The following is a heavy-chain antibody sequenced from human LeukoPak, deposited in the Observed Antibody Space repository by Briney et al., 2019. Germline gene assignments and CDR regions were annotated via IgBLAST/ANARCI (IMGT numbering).Heavy chain of an antibody. CDR2: INPNSGGT. CDR3: ARDLYSSGWYLTEDY. D-gene: IGHD6-19*01. CDR1: GYTFTGYY. Sequence: ASVKVSCKASGYTFTGYYINWVRQAPGEGLEWMGWINPNSGGTIYAQKFQGRVTMTSDTSISTAYMELSSLRSEDTAVYYCARDLYSSGWYLTEDYWGQGTLVTVSS. J-gene: IGHJ4*02. V-gene: IGHV1-2*02.